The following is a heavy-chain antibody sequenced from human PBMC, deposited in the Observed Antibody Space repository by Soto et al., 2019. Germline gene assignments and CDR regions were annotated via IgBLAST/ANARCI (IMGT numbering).Heavy chain of an antibody. CDR2: IFYTGST. V-gene: IGHV4-31*03. D-gene: IGHD4-17*01. CDR3: ARVAVTTSYYFDY. CDR1: GGSISRGGYY. Sequence: QVQLQESGPGLVKPSQTLSLACTVSGGSISRGGYYWSWIRQYPGKGLEWIGYIFYTGSTYYNPSLKSRVTISVATSKNLFSLRLTSVTAADTAVYYCARVAVTTSYYFDYWGQGTLVTVSS. J-gene: IGHJ4*02.